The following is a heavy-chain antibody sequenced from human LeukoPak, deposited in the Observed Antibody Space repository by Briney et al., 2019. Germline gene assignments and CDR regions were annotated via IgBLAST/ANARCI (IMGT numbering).Heavy chain of an antibody. CDR2: FIPIFGSA. V-gene: IGHV1-69*13. CDR1: GGTFSSFA. Sequence: GASVTVSCTASGGTFSSFAISWVRQAPGQGLEWMGGFIPIFGSAKYAQKFQGRVTITADESTSTAYMELSSLRSDDTAVYYCARAHVVVLGGALGGMDVWGQGTTVTVSS. D-gene: IGHD3-10*01. J-gene: IGHJ6*02. CDR3: ARAHVVVLGGALGGMDV.